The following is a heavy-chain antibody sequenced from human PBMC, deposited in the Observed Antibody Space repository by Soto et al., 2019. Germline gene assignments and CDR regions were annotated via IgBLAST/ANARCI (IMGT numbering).Heavy chain of an antibody. CDR2: IWHDGSEK. D-gene: IGHD3-9*01. V-gene: IGHV3-33*06. CDR3: VKDGNDWPLDY. Sequence: GGSLRLSCVASGFSFSNFGMHWFRQAPGKGLEWVAIIWHDGSEKYHADPVKGRFTISRDNAKNTLFLQMDSLRPEDTAMYYCVKDGNDWPLDYWGQGTLVTVS. J-gene: IGHJ4*02. CDR1: GFSFSNFG.